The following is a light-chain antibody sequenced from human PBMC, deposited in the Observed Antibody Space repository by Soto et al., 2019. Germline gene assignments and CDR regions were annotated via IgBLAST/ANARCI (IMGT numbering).Light chain of an antibody. CDR3: QQRSNWPLIT. J-gene: IGKJ5*01. CDR1: QSVSSY. Sequence: EIVLTQSPATLSMSPGKTATLSCRASQSVSSYLAWYQQKPGQAPRLLIYDASNRATGIPARFSGSGSGTDFTLTISSLEPEDLAVYYCQQRSNWPLITVGQGTRLEIK. CDR2: DAS. V-gene: IGKV3-11*01.